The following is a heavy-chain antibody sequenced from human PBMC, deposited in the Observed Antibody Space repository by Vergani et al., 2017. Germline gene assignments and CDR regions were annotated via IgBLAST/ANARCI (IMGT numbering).Heavy chain of an antibody. J-gene: IGHJ5*02. Sequence: QLQLQESGPGLVKPSETLSLTCTVSGGSISSSSYYWGWIRQPPGKGLEWIGSIYYSGGTYYNPSLKSRVTMSVDTSKNQFSLKLSSVTAADTAVYYCASGGGNMVRGVINXFDPWGQGTLVTVSS. V-gene: IGHV4-39*01. CDR1: GGSISSSSYY. D-gene: IGHD3-10*01. CDR2: IYYSGGT. CDR3: ASGGGNMVRGVINXFDP.